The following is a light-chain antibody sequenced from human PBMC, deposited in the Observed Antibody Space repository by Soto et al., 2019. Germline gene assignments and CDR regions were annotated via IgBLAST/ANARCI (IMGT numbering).Light chain of an antibody. CDR2: GAS. Sequence: EIVLTQSPGTVSLSPGERATLACRASQSVNNNYLAWYQQKPGQAPRLLVYGASSRATGILDRFSGSGSGTDFTLTISRLEPEDSAVYYCQQYGTSPVTFGGGTKAEIK. CDR1: QSVNNNY. V-gene: IGKV3-20*01. CDR3: QQYGTSPVT. J-gene: IGKJ4*01.